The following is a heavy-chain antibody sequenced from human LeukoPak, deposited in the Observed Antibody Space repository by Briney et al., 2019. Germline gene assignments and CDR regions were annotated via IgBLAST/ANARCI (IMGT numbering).Heavy chain of an antibody. Sequence: GGSLRLSCAASGFTFSSYAMSWVRQVPGKGLEWVSVLDIGGNTYYADSVKGRFAISRDTSKNTLYLQLNSLRVEDTAVYYCRAWIDSFDIWGQGTVVTVSS. CDR2: LDIGGNT. CDR3: RAWIDSFDI. CDR1: GFTFSSYA. J-gene: IGHJ3*02. D-gene: IGHD1-1*01. V-gene: IGHV3-23*03.